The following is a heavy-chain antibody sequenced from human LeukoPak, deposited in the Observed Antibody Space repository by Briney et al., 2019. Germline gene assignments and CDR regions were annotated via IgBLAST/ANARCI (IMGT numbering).Heavy chain of an antibody. J-gene: IGHJ4*02. V-gene: IGHV4-59*01. CDR3: ASSWNGYSSSWYDY. CDR2: IYYSGST. D-gene: IGHD6-13*01. Sequence: AETLSLTCTVSGGSISSYYWSWIRQPPGKGLEGIGYIYYSGSTNYNPSLKSRVTISVDTSKNQFSLKLSSVTAADTAVYYCASSWNGYSSSWYDYWGQGTLVTVSS. CDR1: GGSISSYY.